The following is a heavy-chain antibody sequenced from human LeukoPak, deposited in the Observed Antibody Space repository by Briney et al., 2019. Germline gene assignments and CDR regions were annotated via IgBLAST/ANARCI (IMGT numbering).Heavy chain of an antibody. J-gene: IGHJ3*02. Sequence: GGSLRLSCAASGFTFSGYAMSWVRQDPGKGLEWVSYISRSGSTIYYAESVKGRFTISRDNAKNSLYLQMNSLRAEDTAVYYCARLRSWELLAVGALDIWGQGTMVTVSS. CDR2: ISRSGSTI. V-gene: IGHV3-48*03. D-gene: IGHD1-26*01. CDR1: GFTFSGYA. CDR3: ARLRSWELLAVGALDI.